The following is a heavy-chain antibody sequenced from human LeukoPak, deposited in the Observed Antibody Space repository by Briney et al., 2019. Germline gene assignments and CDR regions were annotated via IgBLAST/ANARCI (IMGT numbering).Heavy chain of an antibody. CDR2: INQDGTEK. V-gene: IGHV3-7*01. CDR1: GFPFSTYW. CDR3: AREFRDAFDI. J-gene: IGHJ3*02. Sequence: GESLRLSCAASGFPFSTYWMSWVRQAPGKGLEWVANINQDGTEKYYVDSVKGRFTISRDNAKNSLYLQMNSLRAEDTAVYYCAREFRDAFDIWGQGTMVTVSS.